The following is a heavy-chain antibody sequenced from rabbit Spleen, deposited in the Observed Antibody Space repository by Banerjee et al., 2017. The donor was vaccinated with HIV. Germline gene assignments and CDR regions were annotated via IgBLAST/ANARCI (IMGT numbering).Heavy chain of an antibody. CDR3: ARDTGSSFSSYGMDL. V-gene: IGHV1S45*01. CDR1: GFDFSVYG. J-gene: IGHJ6*01. CDR2: IAGSSSDFT. Sequence: QEQLVESGGGLVQPGGSLKLSCKASGFDFSVYGLSWVRQAPGKGLEWISCIAGSSSDFTYSATWAKGRFTISKTSSTTVTLQMTSLTVADTATYFCARDTGSSFSSYGMDLWGPGTLVTVS. D-gene: IGHD8-1*01.